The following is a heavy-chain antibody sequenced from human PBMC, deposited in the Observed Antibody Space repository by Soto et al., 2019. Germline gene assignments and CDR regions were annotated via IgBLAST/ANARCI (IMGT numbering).Heavy chain of an antibody. CDR3: AGDAWGVHTTGFYYGLDV. Sequence: QVQLVQSGAEVKKPGASVRVSCRATGYTFDSHDINWVRQAPGQGLEWMGWMNPDTGNAGFAQKFQGRVTMTSDSSQDTANREPTRPTSDDTAVYYCAGDAWGVHTTGFYYGLDVWGQGTTVTVSS. CDR1: GYTFDSHD. V-gene: IGHV1-8*01. J-gene: IGHJ6*02. CDR2: MNPDTGNA. D-gene: IGHD1-26*01.